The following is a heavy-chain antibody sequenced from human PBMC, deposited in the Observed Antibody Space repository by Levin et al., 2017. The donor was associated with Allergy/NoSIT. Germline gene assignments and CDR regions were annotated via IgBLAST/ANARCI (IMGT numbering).Heavy chain of an antibody. J-gene: IGHJ3*02. Sequence: GGSLRLSCAASGFTFSVYWMSWVRQAPGKGLEWVANIKGDGSDKYYVDSVKGRFTISRDNSKNSLFLQMDGLRAEDTAVHYCARITSPLSSSSTFDIWGQGTMVTVSS. CDR3: ARITSPLSSSSTFDI. D-gene: IGHD6-6*01. CDR2: IKGDGSDK. CDR1: GFTFSVYW. V-gene: IGHV3-7*01.